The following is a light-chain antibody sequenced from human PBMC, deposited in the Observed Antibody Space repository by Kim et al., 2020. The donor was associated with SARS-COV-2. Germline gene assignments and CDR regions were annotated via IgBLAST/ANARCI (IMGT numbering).Light chain of an antibody. J-gene: IGLJ1*01. V-gene: IGLV9-49*01. Sequence: QPVLTQPPSASASLGASVTLTCTLSSGYSNYKVDWYQQRPGKGPRFVMRVGTGGIVGSKGDGIPDRFSVLGSGLNRYLTIKNIQEEDESDYHCGADHGSGSNPLYVFGTGTKVTVL. CDR1: SGYSNYK. CDR3: GADHGSGSNPLYV. CDR2: VGTGGIVG.